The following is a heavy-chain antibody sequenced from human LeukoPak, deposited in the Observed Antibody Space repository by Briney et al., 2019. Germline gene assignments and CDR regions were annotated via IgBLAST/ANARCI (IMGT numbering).Heavy chain of an antibody. CDR3: ARVYRYDFWSGYYRSANWFDP. D-gene: IGHD3-3*01. CDR2: IYYSGST. V-gene: IGHV4-59*01. J-gene: IGHJ5*02. Sequence: PSETLSLTCTVSGGSISSYYWSWIRQPPGKGLEWIGYIYYSGSTNYNPSLKSRVTISVDTSKNQFSLKLSSVTAADTAVYYCARVYRYDFWSGYYRSANWFDPWGQGTLVTVSS. CDR1: GGSISSYY.